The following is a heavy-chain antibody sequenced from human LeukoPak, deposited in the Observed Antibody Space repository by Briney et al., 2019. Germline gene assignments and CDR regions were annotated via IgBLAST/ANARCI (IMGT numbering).Heavy chain of an antibody. D-gene: IGHD3-22*01. CDR3: ARGKRITMIVVVTQPFQH. Sequence: PSETLSLTCAVYGGSFSGHYWSWIRQPPGKGLEWIGEINHSGSTNYNPSLKSRVTISVDTSKNQFSLKLSSVTAADTAVYYCARGKRITMIVVVTQPFQHWGQGTLVTVSS. CDR2: INHSGST. J-gene: IGHJ1*01. CDR1: GGSFSGHY. V-gene: IGHV4-34*01.